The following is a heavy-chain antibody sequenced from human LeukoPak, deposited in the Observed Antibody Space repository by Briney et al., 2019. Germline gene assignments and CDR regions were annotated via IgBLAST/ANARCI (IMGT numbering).Heavy chain of an antibody. CDR1: GFTFSSYG. CDR3: AKDKAVAVVGPLDY. Sequence: GGSLRLSCAASGFTFSSYGMHWVRQAPGKGLEWVAVISYDGSNKYYADSVKGRFTISRDNSKNTLYLQMNSLRAEDTAVYYCAKDKAVAVVGPLDYWGQGTLVTVSS. D-gene: IGHD6-19*01. CDR2: ISYDGSNK. J-gene: IGHJ4*02. V-gene: IGHV3-30*18.